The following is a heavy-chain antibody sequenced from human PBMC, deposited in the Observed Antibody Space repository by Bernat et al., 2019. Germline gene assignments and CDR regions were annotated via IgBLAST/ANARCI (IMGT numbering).Heavy chain of an antibody. V-gene: IGHV3-30-3*01. J-gene: IGHJ6*02. Sequence: QVQLVESGGGVVQPGRSLRLSCAASGFTFSRYTIHWVHQAPGKGLEWVAVISYDGTNKYYADSVKGRFTISRDNSKNSLYLHMSSLRGEDTAVYYCARDQRDTDAWYLYYYYGMDVWGQGTPVTVSS. CDR2: ISYDGTNK. CDR3: ARDQRDTDAWYLYYYYGMDV. D-gene: IGHD5-18*01. CDR1: GFTFSRYT.